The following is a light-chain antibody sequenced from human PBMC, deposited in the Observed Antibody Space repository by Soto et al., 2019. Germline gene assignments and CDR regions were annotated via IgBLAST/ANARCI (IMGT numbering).Light chain of an antibody. CDR1: QAIDSW. Sequence: DIKMTQSPSSVSTYVGAGVTITCRASQAIDSWLAWSQQKPGEAPKLMIYAASSLQSGVPSRFSGSWSGTDCTLTISSLEPEDVSVYYCQQRSDGRVTFLGGTKVDI. V-gene: IGKV1-12*01. CDR3: QQRSDGRVT. CDR2: AAS. J-gene: IGKJ4*01.